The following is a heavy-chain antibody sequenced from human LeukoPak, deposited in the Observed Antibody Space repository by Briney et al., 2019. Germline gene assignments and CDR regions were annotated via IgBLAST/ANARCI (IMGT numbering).Heavy chain of an antibody. J-gene: IGHJ4*02. V-gene: IGHV3-66*02. D-gene: IGHD5-18*01. CDR1: GFTVSSNY. CDR3: ARDKSEYRYAYWSDY. CDR2: IYSGGST. Sequence: PGGSLRLSWAASGFTVSSNYMSWVRQAPGKGLEWVSLIYSGGSTYYADSVKGRFTISRDNSKNTLYLQMNSLRAEDTAVYYCARDKSEYRYAYWSDYWGQGTLVTVSS.